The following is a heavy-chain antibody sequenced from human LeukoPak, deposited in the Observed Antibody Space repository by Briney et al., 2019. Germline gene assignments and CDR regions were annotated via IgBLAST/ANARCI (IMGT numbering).Heavy chain of an antibody. CDR3: ARGHLHSGSYSTLVISDY. J-gene: IGHJ4*02. Sequence: GGSLRLSCAASGFTFSSYAMHWVRQAPGKGLEWVAVISYDGSNKYYADSVKGRFTISRDNSKNTLYLQMNSLRAEDTAVYYCARGHLHSGSYSTLVISDYWGQGTLVTVSS. D-gene: IGHD1-26*01. CDR2: ISYDGSNK. CDR1: GFTFSSYA. V-gene: IGHV3-30*04.